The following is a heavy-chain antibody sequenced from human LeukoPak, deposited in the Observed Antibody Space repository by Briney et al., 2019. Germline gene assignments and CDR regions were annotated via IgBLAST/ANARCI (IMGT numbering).Heavy chain of an antibody. CDR3: AGRIAAAGKNPNFDY. Sequence: PSQTLSLTCTVSGGSISSGDYYWSWIRQPPGKGLEWIGYIYYSGSTNYNPSLKSRVTISVDTSKNQFSLKLSSVTAADTAVYYCAGRIAAAGKNPNFDYWGQGTLVTVSS. CDR1: GGSISSGDYY. V-gene: IGHV4-61*08. D-gene: IGHD6-13*01. CDR2: IYYSGST. J-gene: IGHJ4*02.